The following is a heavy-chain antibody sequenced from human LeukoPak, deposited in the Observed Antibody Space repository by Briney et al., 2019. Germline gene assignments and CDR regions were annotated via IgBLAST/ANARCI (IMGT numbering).Heavy chain of an antibody. Sequence: EASVKVSCKASGGTFSSYAISWVRQAPGQGLEWMGGIIPIFGTANYAQKFQGRVTITTDESTSTAYMELSSLRSEDTAVYYCVRWASGYSSQAEVSGSPFNIWGQGTMVTVSS. CDR1: GGTFSSYA. J-gene: IGHJ3*02. CDR3: VRWASGYSSQAEVSGSPFNI. CDR2: IIPIFGTA. V-gene: IGHV1-69*05. D-gene: IGHD3-3*01.